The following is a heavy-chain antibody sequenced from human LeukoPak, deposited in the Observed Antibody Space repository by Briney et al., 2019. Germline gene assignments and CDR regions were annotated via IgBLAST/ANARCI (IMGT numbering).Heavy chain of an antibody. J-gene: IGHJ4*02. D-gene: IGHD3-22*01. V-gene: IGHV3-64*01. CDR2: ISSNGGST. CDR3: ARDPNSYYYDSSGYQPYYFDY. Sequence: PGGSLRLSCAASGFTFSSYAMHWVRQAPGKGLEYVSAISSNGGSTYYANSVKGRFTISRDNSKNTLYLQMGSLRAEDMAVYYCARDPNSYYYDSSGYQPYYFDYWGQGTLVTVSS. CDR1: GFTFSSYA.